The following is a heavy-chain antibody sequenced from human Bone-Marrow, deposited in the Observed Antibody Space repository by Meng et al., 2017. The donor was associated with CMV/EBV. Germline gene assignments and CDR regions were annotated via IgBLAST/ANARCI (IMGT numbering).Heavy chain of an antibody. D-gene: IGHD1-26*01. CDR2: INPSGGST. CDR1: GYTFTSYY. V-gene: IGHV1-46*01. CDR3: EREWELDAFDI. Sequence: ASVKVSCKASGYTFTSYYMHWVRQAPGQGLEWMGIINPSGGSTSYAQKFQGRVTMTRDTSTSTVYMELSSLRYEDTAVYYCEREWELDAFDIWGQGTMVTVSS. J-gene: IGHJ3*02.